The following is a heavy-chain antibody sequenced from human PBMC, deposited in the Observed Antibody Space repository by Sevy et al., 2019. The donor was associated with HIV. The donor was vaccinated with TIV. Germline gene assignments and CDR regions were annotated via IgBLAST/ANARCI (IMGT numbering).Heavy chain of an antibody. CDR3: ARDTGSRDSSGYEDYYYYGMDV. D-gene: IGHD3-22*01. V-gene: IGHV3-30*03. J-gene: IGHJ6*02. CDR1: GIIFTTSG. Sequence: GGSLRLSCAVSGIIFTTSGMHWVRQAPGKGLEWVAVISYDGSNKYYADSVKGRFTISRDNSKNKLNLQMNSLRAEDTAVYYCARDTGSRDSSGYEDYYYYGMDVWGQGTTVTVSS. CDR2: ISYDGSNK.